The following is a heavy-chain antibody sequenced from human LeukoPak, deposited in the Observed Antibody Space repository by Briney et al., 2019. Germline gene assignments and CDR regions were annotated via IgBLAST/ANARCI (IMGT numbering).Heavy chain of an antibody. CDR1: GFTFSSYA. D-gene: IGHD2-21*01. Sequence: GGSLRLSCAASGFTFSSYAMSWVRQAPGKGLEWVSTIGDNGDSTYYADSVKGRFSISRDNSKNTLYLQMDSLRGEDTAVYYCAKDFRIGYSAHFDYWGQGALVTVSS. CDR2: IGDNGDST. CDR3: AKDFRIGYSAHFDY. V-gene: IGHV3-23*01. J-gene: IGHJ4*02.